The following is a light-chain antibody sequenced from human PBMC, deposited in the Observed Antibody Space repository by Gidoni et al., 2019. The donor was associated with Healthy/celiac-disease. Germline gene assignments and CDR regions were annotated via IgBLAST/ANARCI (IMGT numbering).Light chain of an antibody. CDR3: MQALQTPWT. Sequence: DIVMTQSLLSLPVSPGEPASISCRSSQSLLHSNGYNYLDWYLQKPGQCPQLLIYLGSNRASGVPDRFSGSGSGTEFTLKISRVEAEDVGVYYCMQALQTPWTFGQGTKVEIK. CDR2: LGS. V-gene: IGKV2-28*01. CDR1: QSLLHSNGYNY. J-gene: IGKJ1*01.